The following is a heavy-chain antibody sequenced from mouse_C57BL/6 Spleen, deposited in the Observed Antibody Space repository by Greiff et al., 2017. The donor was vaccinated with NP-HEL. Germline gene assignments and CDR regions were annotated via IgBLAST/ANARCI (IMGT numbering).Heavy chain of an antibody. CDR2: IDPSDSYT. V-gene: IGHV1-50*01. J-gene: IGHJ4*01. CDR1: GYTFTSYW. Sequence: QVQLQQPGAELVKPGASVKLSCKASGYTFTSYWMQWVKQRPGQGLEWIGEIDPSDSYTNYNQKFKGKATLTVDTSSSTAYMQLSSLTSEDSAVYYCARAGGIYDGPYYYAMDYWGQGTSVTVSS. CDR3: ARAGGIYDGPYYYAMDY. D-gene: IGHD2-3*01.